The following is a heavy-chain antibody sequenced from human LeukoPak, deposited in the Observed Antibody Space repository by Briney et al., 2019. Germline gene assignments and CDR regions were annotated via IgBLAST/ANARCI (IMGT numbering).Heavy chain of an antibody. CDR1: GFTFSSYW. J-gene: IGHJ6*03. Sequence: TGGPLRLSCAASGFTFSSYWMHWVRHAPGKVLVWVSRINSDGSSTSYADSVKGRFTISRDNAKNTLYLQMNSLRAEDTAVYYCARGVVVYYYYYMDVWGKGTTVTVSS. D-gene: IGHD2-15*01. CDR2: INSDGSST. CDR3: ARGVVVYYYYYMDV. V-gene: IGHV3-74*01.